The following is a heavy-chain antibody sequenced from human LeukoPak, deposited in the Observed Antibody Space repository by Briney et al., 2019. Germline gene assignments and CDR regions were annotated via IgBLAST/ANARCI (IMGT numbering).Heavy chain of an antibody. J-gene: IGHJ4*02. CDR3: AKESSVAGAGLLDY. V-gene: IGHV3-64*04. CDR1: GFTFSSYA. D-gene: IGHD6-19*01. Sequence: GGSLRLSCSASGFTFSSYAMHWVRQAPGKGLEYVSAISSNGGSTYYADSVKGRFTISRDNPKNTLYLQMNRLRAEDTALYYCAKESSVAGAGLLDYWGQGTLVTVSS. CDR2: ISSNGGST.